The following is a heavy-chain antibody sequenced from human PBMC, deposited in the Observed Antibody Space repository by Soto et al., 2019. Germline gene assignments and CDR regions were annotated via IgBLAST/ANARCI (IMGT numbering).Heavy chain of an antibody. Sequence: GGSLRLSCAASGFTFSSYSMNWVRQAPGKGLEWASSISSSSSYIYYADSVKGRFTISRDNAKNSLYLQMNSLRAEDTAVYYCARGMYSYGYYYYYGMDVWGQGTTVTVSS. CDR3: ARGMYSYGYYYYYGMDV. V-gene: IGHV3-21*01. CDR2: ISSSSSYI. CDR1: GFTFSSYS. D-gene: IGHD5-18*01. J-gene: IGHJ6*02.